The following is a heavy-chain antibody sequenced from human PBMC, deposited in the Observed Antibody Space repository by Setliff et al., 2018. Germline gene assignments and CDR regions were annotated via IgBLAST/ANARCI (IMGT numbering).Heavy chain of an antibody. V-gene: IGHV4-59*11. J-gene: IGHJ4*02. D-gene: IGHD1-1*01. CDR3: ARVRNTQNGFFDY. Sequence: SETLSLTCSVSGGSIDSHYWSWIRQPPGKGLEWIGSIYYSGNTNYNPSLKSRVTISIDTSKNQFSLKLSSVTAADTAVYYCARVRNTQNGFFDYWSQGTLVTVS. CDR1: GGSIDSHY. CDR2: IYYSGNT.